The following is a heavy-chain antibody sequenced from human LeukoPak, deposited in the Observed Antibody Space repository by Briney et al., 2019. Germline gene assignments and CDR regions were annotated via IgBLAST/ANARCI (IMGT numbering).Heavy chain of an antibody. CDR2: TYYRSKWYN. V-gene: IGHV6-1*01. Sequence: SQTLSLTCAISGDSFSSNSAAWNWIRQSPSSGLEWLGRTYYRSKWYNDYAVSVKSRITINPDTSKNQFSLQLNSVTPEDTAVYYCARGIAARPRLWYFDLWGRGTLVTVSS. J-gene: IGHJ2*01. CDR3: ARGIAARPRLWYFDL. CDR1: GDSFSSNSAA. D-gene: IGHD6-6*01.